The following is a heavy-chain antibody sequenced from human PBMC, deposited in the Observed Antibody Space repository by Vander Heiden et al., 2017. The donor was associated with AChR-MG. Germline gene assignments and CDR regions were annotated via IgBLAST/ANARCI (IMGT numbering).Heavy chain of an antibody. D-gene: IGHD6-13*01. Sequence: EVQLVESGGGLVQPGGSLRLSCAASGFTVSSYEMNWVRQAPGKGLEWVSYISSSGSTIYYADSVKGRFTISRDNAKNSLYLQMNSLRAEDTAVYYCVSSSWYLNAFDIWGQGTMVTVSS. CDR1: GFTVSSYE. CDR3: VSSSWYLNAFDI. CDR2: ISSSGSTI. V-gene: IGHV3-48*03. J-gene: IGHJ3*02.